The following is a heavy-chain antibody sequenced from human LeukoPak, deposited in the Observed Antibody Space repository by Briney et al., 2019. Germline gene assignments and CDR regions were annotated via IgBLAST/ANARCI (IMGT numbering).Heavy chain of an antibody. V-gene: IGHV3-66*01. CDR1: GFIVSIHY. Sequence: GGSLRLSCAASGFIVSIHYMSWVRQAPGKGLEWVSIIHISGSTYYAESVKGRFIISRDNPKNTLYLQMNNLRVDDTAVYYCARDRPYGDYDGFDYWGQGTLATVSS. CDR2: IHISGST. J-gene: IGHJ4*02. D-gene: IGHD4-17*01. CDR3: ARDRPYGDYDGFDY.